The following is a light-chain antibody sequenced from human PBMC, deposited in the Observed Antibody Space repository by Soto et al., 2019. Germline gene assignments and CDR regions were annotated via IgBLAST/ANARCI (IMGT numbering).Light chain of an antibody. Sequence: ETVLTQSPGTLSLSPGERATLSCRASQSVSSNYLAWYQQKPGQAHRLLMYGASTRATGIPDRFSGSGSGTDFTLTISRLEPEDFAVYYCQQVGRSPPSWTVGQGTKVEIK. CDR3: QQVGRSPPSWT. CDR1: QSVSSNY. CDR2: GAS. J-gene: IGKJ1*01. V-gene: IGKV3-20*01.